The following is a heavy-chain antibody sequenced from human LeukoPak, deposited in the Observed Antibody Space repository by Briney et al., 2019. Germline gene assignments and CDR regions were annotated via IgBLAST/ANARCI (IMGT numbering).Heavy chain of an antibody. CDR1: GYTFTSYG. D-gene: IGHD1-26*01. J-gene: IGHJ4*02. CDR3: ARTYLVGATTTYDY. CDR2: ISAYNGNT. V-gene: IGHV1-18*01. Sequence: ASVKVSCKASGYTFTSYGISWVRQAPGQGLEWMGWISAYNGNTNYAQKLQGRVTMTTDTSTSTAYMELRSLRSEDTAVYYCARTYLVGATTTYDYWGQGTLVTVSS.